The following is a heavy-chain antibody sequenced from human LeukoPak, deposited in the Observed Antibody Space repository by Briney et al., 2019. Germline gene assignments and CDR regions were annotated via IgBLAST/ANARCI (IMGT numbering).Heavy chain of an antibody. CDR1: GFTFSDYY. CDR2: ISSSGGTI. D-gene: IGHD2-21*02. J-gene: IGHJ4*02. V-gene: IGHV3-11*01. Sequence: GGSLRLSCAASGFTFSDYYMSWIRQAPGKGLEWVSYISSSGGTIYYADSVKGRFTISRDNAKNSLYLQMNSLRAEDTALYYCAKDVGGRWPLYYFDYWGQGTLVTVSS. CDR3: AKDVGGRWPLYYFDY.